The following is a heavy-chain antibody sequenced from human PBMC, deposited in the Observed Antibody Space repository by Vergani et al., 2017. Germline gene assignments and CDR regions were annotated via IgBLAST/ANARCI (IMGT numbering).Heavy chain of an antibody. D-gene: IGHD1-26*01. CDR1: GYTFTSYA. J-gene: IGHJ3*02. V-gene: IGHV1-3*01. CDR2: INAGNGNT. Sequence: QVQLVQSGAEVKKPGASVKVSCKASGYTFTSYAMHWVRQAPGQRLEWMGWINAGNGNTKYSQKFQGRVTITRDTSASTAYMELSSLRSEDTAGYYCWFLLGATRYDAFDIWGQGTMVTVSS. CDR3: WFLLGATRYDAFDI.